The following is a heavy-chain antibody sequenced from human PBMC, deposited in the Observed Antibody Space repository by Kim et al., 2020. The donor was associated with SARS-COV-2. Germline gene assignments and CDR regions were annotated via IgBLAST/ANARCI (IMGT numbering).Heavy chain of an antibody. CDR1: GGSFSGYY. D-gene: IGHD3-3*01. Sequence: SETLSLTCAVYGGSFSGYYWSWIRQPPGKGLEWIGEINHSGSTNYNPSLKSRVTISVDTSKNQFSLKLSSVTAADTAVYYCARGYPISRFLEWLSTSGPFDYWGQGTLVTVSS. CDR3: ARGYPISRFLEWLSTSGPFDY. V-gene: IGHV4-34*01. CDR2: INHSGST. J-gene: IGHJ4*02.